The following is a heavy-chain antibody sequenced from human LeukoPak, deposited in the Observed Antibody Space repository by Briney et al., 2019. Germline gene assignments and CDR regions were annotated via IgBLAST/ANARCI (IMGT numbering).Heavy chain of an antibody. V-gene: IGHV5-51*01. Sequence: GESLKISCKGSGYSFTSYWIGWERQMPGKGLEWMGIIYPGDSDTGYSPSFQGQVTISADKSISTAYLQWSSLKASDTAMYYCASAYSSGWYYFDYWGQGTLVTVSS. CDR1: GYSFTSYW. J-gene: IGHJ4*02. CDR3: ASAYSSGWYYFDY. CDR2: IYPGDSDT. D-gene: IGHD6-19*01.